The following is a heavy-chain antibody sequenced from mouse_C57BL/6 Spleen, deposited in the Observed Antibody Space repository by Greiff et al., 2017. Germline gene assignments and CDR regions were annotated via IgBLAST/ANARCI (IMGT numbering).Heavy chain of an antibody. CDR1: GFTFSSYA. D-gene: IGHD2-4*01. CDR3: TRDRDDYDGSPAY. J-gene: IGHJ3*01. Sequence: EVMLVESGEGLVKPGGSLKLSCAASGFTFSSYAMSWVRQTPEKRLEWVAYISSGGDYIYYADTGKGRFTISRDNARNTLYLQMSSLKSEDTSMYYCTRDRDDYDGSPAYWGQGTLVTVSA. V-gene: IGHV5-9-1*02. CDR2: ISSGGDYI.